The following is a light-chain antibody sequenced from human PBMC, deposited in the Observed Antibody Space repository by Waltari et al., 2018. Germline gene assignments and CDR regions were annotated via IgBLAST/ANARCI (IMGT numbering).Light chain of an antibody. CDR1: QSVGKS. Sequence: EIVLTQSQGTLSLSPGERATLPCRAGQSVGKSLAWYQQKSGQAPRLLIYDASTRATGIPDRFSASGFVTDFSLTISRLEPEDFAVYYCQKYVRLPVTFGQGTKVEIK. CDR2: DAS. CDR3: QKYVRLPVT. V-gene: IGKV3-20*01. J-gene: IGKJ1*01.